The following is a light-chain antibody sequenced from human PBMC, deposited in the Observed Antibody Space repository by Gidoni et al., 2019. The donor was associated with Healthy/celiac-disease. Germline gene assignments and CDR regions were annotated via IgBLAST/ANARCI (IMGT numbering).Light chain of an antibody. J-gene: IGKJ1*01. CDR2: WAS. CDR1: QIVLYSSNNKNY. V-gene: IGKV4-1*01. Sequence: DLVMTQSPHSLAVSLGERATINCKSSQIVLYSSNNKNYLAWYQQKPGQPPKLLIYWASTRESGVPDRFSGSGSGTDFTLTISSLQAEDVAVYYCQQYYSTPRTFXQXTKVEIK. CDR3: QQYYSTPRT.